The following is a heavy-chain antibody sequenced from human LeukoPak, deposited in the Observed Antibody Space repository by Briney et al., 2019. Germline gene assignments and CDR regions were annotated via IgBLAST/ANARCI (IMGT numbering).Heavy chain of an antibody. J-gene: IGHJ4*02. CDR3: ARDRVGVGGNGWEN. Sequence: ASVKVSCKASGYIFTSYDINWVRQVTGQGLEWRGWMNPNSGNTGYVQKFQGRVTMTRNTSIGTAYMELSSLRSEDTAVYYCARDRVGVGGNGWENWGQGTLVTVSS. CDR2: MNPNSGNT. CDR1: GYIFTSYD. D-gene: IGHD6-19*01. V-gene: IGHV1-8*01.